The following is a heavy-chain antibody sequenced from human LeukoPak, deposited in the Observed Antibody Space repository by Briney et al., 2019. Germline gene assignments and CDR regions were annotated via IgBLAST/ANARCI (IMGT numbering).Heavy chain of an antibody. CDR1: GFTISSYW. V-gene: IGHV3-7*01. Sequence: GGSLRLSCAASGFTISSYWMSWVRQAPGKGLEWVANIRQDGGQTYYVDSEKGRFTISRDNAKNSLYLQVNSLRAEDTAVYYCARDKHNPGSAFDIWGQGTMLTVSS. D-gene: IGHD5-24*01. CDR3: ARDKHNPGSAFDI. J-gene: IGHJ3*02. CDR2: IRQDGGQT.